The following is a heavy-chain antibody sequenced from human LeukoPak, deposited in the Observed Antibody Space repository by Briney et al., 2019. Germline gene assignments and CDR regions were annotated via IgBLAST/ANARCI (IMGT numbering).Heavy chain of an antibody. D-gene: IGHD3-10*01. CDR2: IYYSGST. V-gene: IGHV4-39*07. J-gene: IGHJ4*02. CDR3: ARDGVLVWFGKLSPFDY. CDR1: GGSISSSTYY. Sequence: PSETLSLTCTVSGGSISSSTYYWGWLRQPPGKGLEWIGSIYYSGSTYYNPSLKSRVTISVDTSKNQFSPKLTSVTAADTAVYYCARDGVLVWFGKLSPFDYWGQGTLVTVSS.